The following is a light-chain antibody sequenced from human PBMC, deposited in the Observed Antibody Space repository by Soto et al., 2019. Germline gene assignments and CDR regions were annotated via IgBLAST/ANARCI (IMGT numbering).Light chain of an antibody. CDR2: AAS. CDR3: QQANSFPWT. CDR1: QGVGSR. Sequence: DIQVTQSPSSVSAPVGDRVTITCRASQGVGSRLAWYQQKPGKAPKLLIFAASSLQSGVPSRFSGSGSGTDFTLTISSLQPEDVASYYCQQANSFPWTFGQGTEVEIK. V-gene: IGKV1-12*01. J-gene: IGKJ1*01.